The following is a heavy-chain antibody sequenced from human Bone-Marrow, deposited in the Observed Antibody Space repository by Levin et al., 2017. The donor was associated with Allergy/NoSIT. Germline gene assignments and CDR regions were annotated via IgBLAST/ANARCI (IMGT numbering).Heavy chain of an antibody. CDR1: GGSITSGDYY. J-gene: IGHJ5*02. CDR3: ARGVDCSGGDCYFS. D-gene: IGHD2-21*02. Sequence: SSETLSLTCSVSGGSITSGDYYWTWIRQPPGKGLEWIGYIYYGGSTFYNPSLESRLTISVDTSKNQFSLRLSSVTAADTAFYYCARGVDCSGGDCYFSWGQGTLVTVSS. CDR2: IYYGGST. V-gene: IGHV4-30-4*01.